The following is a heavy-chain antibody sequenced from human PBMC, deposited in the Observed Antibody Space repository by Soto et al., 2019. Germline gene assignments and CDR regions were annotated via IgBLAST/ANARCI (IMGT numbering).Heavy chain of an antibody. Sequence: QVQLQESGPGLVKPSETLSLTCTVSGGSINSHFWTWIRQPPGTGLECIGYIHHSGRTHYNPSLKSRVTMSIDTSKNQFSLKLTSVTAADTAVYYCVRGWNVSGWLDPWGQGTLVTVSS. V-gene: IGHV4-59*11. CDR1: GGSINSHF. J-gene: IGHJ5*02. D-gene: IGHD3-10*01. CDR3: VRGWNVSGWLDP. CDR2: IHHSGRT.